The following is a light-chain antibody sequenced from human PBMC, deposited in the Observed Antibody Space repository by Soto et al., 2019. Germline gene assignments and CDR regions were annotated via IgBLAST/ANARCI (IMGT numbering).Light chain of an antibody. CDR3: LLSYSSGRPI. Sequence: QAVVTQEPSLTVSPGGTVTLTCGSSTGAVTGGHYPSWFQQKPGQAPKILIYDTTNTQSWTPARFSGSLLGGKAALTLSGAQREDEADYYCLLSYSSGRPIFGGGTKLTVL. V-gene: IGLV7-46*01. J-gene: IGLJ2*01. CDR2: DTT. CDR1: TGAVTGGHY.